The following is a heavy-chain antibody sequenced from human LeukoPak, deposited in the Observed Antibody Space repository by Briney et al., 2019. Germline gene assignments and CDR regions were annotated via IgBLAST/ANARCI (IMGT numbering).Heavy chain of an antibody. CDR1: VGTFSSYA. CDR2: NIPIFGTA. J-gene: IGHJ3*02. V-gene: IGHV1-69*13. Sequence: ASVNVSCTASVGTFSSYAISWVRQAPGQGLEWMGGNIPIFGTANYAQKFQGRVTITADESTSTAYMELSSLRSEDTAVYYCASALDCSSTSCSGRVAFDIWGQGTMVTVSS. D-gene: IGHD2-2*01. CDR3: ASALDCSSTSCSGRVAFDI.